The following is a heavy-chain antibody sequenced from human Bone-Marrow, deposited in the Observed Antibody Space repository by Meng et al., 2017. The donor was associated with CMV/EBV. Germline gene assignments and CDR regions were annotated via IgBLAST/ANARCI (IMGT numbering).Heavy chain of an antibody. D-gene: IGHD6-6*01. CDR3: AKDRLYSSSSDY. Sequence: GESLKISCAASGLTVSRNYMNWVRQAPGKGLEWVAVIYSGENTYYADSVKGRFTISRDNSKNTLYLQMNSLRAEDTAVYYCAKDRLYSSSSDYWGQGTLVTVSS. V-gene: IGHV3-53*01. CDR2: IYSGENT. J-gene: IGHJ4*02. CDR1: GLTVSRNY.